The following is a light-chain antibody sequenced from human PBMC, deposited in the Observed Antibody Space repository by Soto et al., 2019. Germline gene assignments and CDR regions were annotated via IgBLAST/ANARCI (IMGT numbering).Light chain of an antibody. V-gene: IGKV1-12*01. Sequence: DIQMTQSPSSVSASVGDRVTITCRASQDISSWVAWYQQKPGKAPKRLIYSSSNLQSGVPSRFSGSGSGTEFTLTISSLQSEDFAVYYCQQYNNWPPITFGQGTRLEIK. CDR1: QDISSW. CDR3: QQYNNWPPIT. CDR2: SSS. J-gene: IGKJ5*01.